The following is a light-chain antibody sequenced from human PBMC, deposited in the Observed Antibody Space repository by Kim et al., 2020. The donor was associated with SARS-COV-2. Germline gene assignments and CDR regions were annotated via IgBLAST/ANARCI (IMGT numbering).Light chain of an antibody. CDR1: QSISSN. CDR2: GAS. J-gene: IGKJ1*01. CDR3: QQYNNWPRT. Sequence: EIVMTQSPATLSVSPGERATLSCRASQSISSNLAWYQQKLGQAPRLLIYGASSRATGIPARISGSGSGTEFTLTISSLQSEDFAVYYCQQYNNWPRTFGQGTKVDIK. V-gene: IGKV3-15*01.